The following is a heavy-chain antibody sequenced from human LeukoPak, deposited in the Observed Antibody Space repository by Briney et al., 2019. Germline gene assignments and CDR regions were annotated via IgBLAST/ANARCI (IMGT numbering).Heavy chain of an antibody. V-gene: IGHV3-48*01. Sequence: GGSLRLSCAASGFTFSSYTMNWVRQAPGKGLEWVSYISSSSSTIYYADSVKGRFSISRDNAKNSLHLQMNSLRVEDTAMYYCARDMFDGPAGPWGQGTLVTVSS. CDR1: GFTFSSYT. CDR2: ISSSSSTI. CDR3: ARDMFDGPAGP. J-gene: IGHJ5*02. D-gene: IGHD3-10*02.